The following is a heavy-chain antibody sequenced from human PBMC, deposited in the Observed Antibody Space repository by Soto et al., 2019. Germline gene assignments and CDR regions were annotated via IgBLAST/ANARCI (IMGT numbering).Heavy chain of an antibody. Sequence: SETLSLTCSVSGGSISTVGHYWTWIRQPPGKGLEWIGSIYHTGSTYYSKSLRSRLTMSVDTSKSQFSLRLSCVTASDTAMYYCARPDYTQDVWYHTYDIWGQGTMVTVSS. CDR2: IYHTGST. D-gene: IGHD3-3*01. V-gene: IGHV4-31*03. CDR1: GGSISTVGHY. J-gene: IGHJ3*02. CDR3: ARPDYTQDVWYHTYDI.